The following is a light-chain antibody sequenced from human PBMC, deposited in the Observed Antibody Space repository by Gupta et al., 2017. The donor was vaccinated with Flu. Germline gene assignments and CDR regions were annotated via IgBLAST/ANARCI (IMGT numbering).Light chain of an antibody. Sequence: GDRVTITCRASQSISSWLAWYQPKPGKAPKLLIYKGSSLESGVPSRFSGSGSGTEFTLTISSLQPDDFATYYCQQYNSYPYTFGQGTKLEIK. J-gene: IGKJ2*01. CDR1: QSISSW. CDR2: KGS. V-gene: IGKV1-5*03. CDR3: QQYNSYPYT.